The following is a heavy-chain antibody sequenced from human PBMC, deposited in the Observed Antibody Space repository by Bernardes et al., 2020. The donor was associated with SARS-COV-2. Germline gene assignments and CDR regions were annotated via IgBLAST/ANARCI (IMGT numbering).Heavy chain of an antibody. CDR3: VASNWASGDGFDV. CDR1: GYTFTDYY. J-gene: IGHJ3*01. V-gene: IGHV1-2*02. CDR2: VYAASGGT. D-gene: IGHD7-27*01. Sequence: ASVKVSCKASGYTFTDYYIHFVRQAPGQGLEWMGWVYAASGGTRFAQRFQGRVTLTRDTSTATAYMDLKTLRPDDTAIYYCVASNWASGDGFDVWGQGTLVTVSS.